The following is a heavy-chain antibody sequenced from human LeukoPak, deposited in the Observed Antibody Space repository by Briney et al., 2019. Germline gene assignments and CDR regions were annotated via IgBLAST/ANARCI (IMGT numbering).Heavy chain of an antibody. CDR1: GGSFSGYY. V-gene: IGHV4-34*01. Sequence: SETLSLTCAVYGGSFSGYYWSWIRQPPGKGLEWIGEINHSGSTNYNPSLKSRVTISVDTSKNQFSLKLSSVTAADTAVYYCARLDDRIVGATFSDYWGQGTLVTVSS. CDR3: ARLDDRIVGATFSDY. J-gene: IGHJ4*02. CDR2: INHSGST. D-gene: IGHD1-26*01.